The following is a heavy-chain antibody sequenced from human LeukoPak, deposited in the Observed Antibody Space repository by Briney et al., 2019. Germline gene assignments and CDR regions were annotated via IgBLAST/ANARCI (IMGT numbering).Heavy chain of an antibody. J-gene: IGHJ4*02. D-gene: IGHD3-10*01. CDR3: ARGWTGMGVY. CDR1: GGSISSYY. CDR2: IYYSGST. Sequence: SETLSLTCTVSGGSISSYYWSWIRQPPGKGLEWIGYIYYSGSTNYNPSLKSRVTISVDTSKNQFSLKLSSVTAADTAVYYCARGWTGMGVYWGQGTLVTVSS. V-gene: IGHV4-59*12.